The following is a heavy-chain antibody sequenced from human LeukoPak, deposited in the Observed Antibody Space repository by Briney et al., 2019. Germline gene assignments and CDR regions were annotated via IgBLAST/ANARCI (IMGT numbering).Heavy chain of an antibody. J-gene: IGHJ4*02. CDR2: IWHDGSIE. V-gene: IGHV3-33*01. CDR3: ARVHGEVSDEIFHYFDY. D-gene: IGHD3-10*01. CDR1: GFTFRGED. Sequence: GTSLRLSCVVSGFTFRGEDMHWVRQAPGKGLEWVAVIWHDGSIESYGDSVKGRFTVSRDKSMTILYLEMNSLRAEDTAVYYCARVHGEVSDEIFHYFDYWGQGTPATVSS.